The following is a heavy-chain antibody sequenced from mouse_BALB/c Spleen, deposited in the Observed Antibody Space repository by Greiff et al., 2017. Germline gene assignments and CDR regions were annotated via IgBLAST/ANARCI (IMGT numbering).Heavy chain of an antibody. V-gene: IGHV7-3*02. CDR1: GFTFTDYY. CDR2: IRNKANGYTT. J-gene: IGHJ4*01. CDR3: ARDPALYGYDESYAMDY. Sequence: EVKLVESGGGLVQPGGSLRLSCATSGFTFTDYYMSWVRQPPGKALEWLGFIRNKANGYTTEYSASVKGRFTISRDNSQSILYLQMNTLRAEDSATYYCARDPALYGYDESYAMDYRGQGTSVTVSS. D-gene: IGHD2-2*01.